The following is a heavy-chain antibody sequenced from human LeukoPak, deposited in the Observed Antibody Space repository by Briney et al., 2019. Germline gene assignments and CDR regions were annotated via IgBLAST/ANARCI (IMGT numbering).Heavy chain of an antibody. J-gene: IGHJ4*02. CDR1: GFTLSTYW. Sequence: PGGSLRLSWAASGFTLSTYWMTWGRQAPGKGLEWVANIKQDGSEKYYVDSVKGRFTISRDNAKNSLYLQLNGLRDEDTSVYYCARSRGLDYWGQGTLVTVSS. D-gene: IGHD3-16*01. V-gene: IGHV3-7*04. CDR2: IKQDGSEK. CDR3: ARSRGLDY.